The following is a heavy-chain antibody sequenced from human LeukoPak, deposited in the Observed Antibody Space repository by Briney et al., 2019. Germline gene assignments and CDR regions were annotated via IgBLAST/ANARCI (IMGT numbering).Heavy chain of an antibody. V-gene: IGHV1-18*01. Sequence: ASVKVSCKASGYSFNNYGISWVRRAPGHGLEWRGWISAYNGNTNYAQKLQGRVTMTTDTSTSTAYMELRSLRSDDTALYYCARDPSGIYYSANAFDIWGQGTMVTVSS. J-gene: IGHJ3*02. CDR1: GYSFNNYG. D-gene: IGHD1-26*01. CDR2: ISAYNGNT. CDR3: ARDPSGIYYSANAFDI.